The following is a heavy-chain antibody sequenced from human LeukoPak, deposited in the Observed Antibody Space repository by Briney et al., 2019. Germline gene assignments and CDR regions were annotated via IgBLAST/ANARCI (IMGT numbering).Heavy chain of an antibody. V-gene: IGHV3-7*01. CDR3: ARGGATRGRFEN. J-gene: IGHJ4*02. CDR1: GFPFNVQT. CDR2: MREDGTEI. Sequence: PGGSLRLSCAASGFPFNVQTMSWVRQAPGKGLDWVASMREDGTEIHYVDSVKGRFTISRDNPKNSLYLQMNSLRAEDTAVYYCARGGATRGRFENWGQGALVNVSS. D-gene: IGHD1-26*01.